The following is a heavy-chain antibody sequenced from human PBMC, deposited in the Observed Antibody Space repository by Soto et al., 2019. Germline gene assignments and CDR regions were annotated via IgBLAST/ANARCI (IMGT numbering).Heavy chain of an antibody. V-gene: IGHV4-59*11. CDR1: GGSISGHY. J-gene: IGHJ4*02. Sequence: QVQLQESGPGLVKPSDTLSLTCTVSGGSISGHYWIWIRQSPGAGMEWIGYIFYSGSTTYNNNPSLKSRVTISVDTSKNQFSLRLSSVTAADTAVYFCARVGSSGWSPDYWGQGTLGTVSS. D-gene: IGHD6-19*01. CDR2: IFYSGSTTY. CDR3: ARVGSSGWSPDY.